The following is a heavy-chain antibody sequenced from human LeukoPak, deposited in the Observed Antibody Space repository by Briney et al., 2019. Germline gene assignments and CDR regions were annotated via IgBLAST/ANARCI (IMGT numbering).Heavy chain of an antibody. CDR2: ISSSNSI. V-gene: IGHV3-48*04. J-gene: IGHJ4*02. CDR3: ARDLRSGGSSPLIRPPAH. CDR1: GLTFSTCN. D-gene: IGHD2-15*01. Sequence: GGSLRLSCAASGLTFSTCNMNWVRQAPGKGLEWISYISSSNSIYYADSVKGRFTISRDNAQNSLYLQMNSLRAEDTAVYYCARDLRSGGSSPLIRPPAHWGQGTLVTVSS.